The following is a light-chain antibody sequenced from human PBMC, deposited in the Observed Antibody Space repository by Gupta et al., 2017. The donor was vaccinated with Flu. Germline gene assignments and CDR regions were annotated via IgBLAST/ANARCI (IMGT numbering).Light chain of an antibody. CDR1: TIGSNS. Sequence: FVLTQPPSMSVAPGQTAKITCGGPTIGSNSVHWYQQKPGQAPVLVVYCNTDRPVGIAGRFSGSHSWNTAALSISRGEAVDEADYYCQLWDGGSDHPGVFGGGTKLTVL. V-gene: IGLV3-21*02. J-gene: IGLJ3*02. CDR2: CNT. CDR3: QLWDGGSDHPGV.